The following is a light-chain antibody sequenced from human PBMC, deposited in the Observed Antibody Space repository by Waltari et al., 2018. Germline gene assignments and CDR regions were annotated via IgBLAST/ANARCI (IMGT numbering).Light chain of an antibody. CDR3: QQLKSYPLT. CDR2: TAS. J-gene: IGKJ4*01. CDR1: QGISTY. V-gene: IGKV1-9*01. Sequence: DIQLTQSPSFLSASVGDRVTITCRASQGISTYLAWYQFKPGKAPTLLIYTASTLQDGVPSRFSGSGSGTDVTLTISSLQPEDFATYFCQQLKSYPLTFAVGTEVEIK.